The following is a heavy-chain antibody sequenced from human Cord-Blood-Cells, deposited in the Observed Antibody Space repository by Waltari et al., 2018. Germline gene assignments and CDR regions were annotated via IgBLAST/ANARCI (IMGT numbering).Heavy chain of an antibody. CDR2: IYYSGST. D-gene: IGHD6-13*01. CDR3: AAGMAAAGTRWFDP. Sequence: QLQLQESGPGLVKPSETLSLTCTVSGGSISSSSYYWGWIRQPPGKGREWIGSIYYSGSTYYNPSLKSRVTISVDTSKNQFSLKLSSVTAADTAVYYCAAGMAAAGTRWFDPWGQGTLVTVSS. V-gene: IGHV4-39*01. CDR1: GGSISSSSYY. J-gene: IGHJ5*02.